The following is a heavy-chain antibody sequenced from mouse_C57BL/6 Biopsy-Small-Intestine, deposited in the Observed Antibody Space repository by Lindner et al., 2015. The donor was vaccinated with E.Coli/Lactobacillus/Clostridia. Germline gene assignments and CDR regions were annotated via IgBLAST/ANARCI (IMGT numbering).Heavy chain of an antibody. CDR1: GFTFSEYG. CDR3: ARHDGYDGRGFDY. J-gene: IGHJ2*01. Sequence: VQLQESGGGLVKPGGSLKLSCAASGFTFSEYGMHWVRQAPEKGLEWIAYISTGSSPIYYADTVKGRFTISRDNAKNTLFLQMSSLKSEDTAMYYCARHDGYDGRGFDYWGQGTTLTVSS. CDR2: ISTGSSPI. V-gene: IGHV5-17*03. D-gene: IGHD2-2*01.